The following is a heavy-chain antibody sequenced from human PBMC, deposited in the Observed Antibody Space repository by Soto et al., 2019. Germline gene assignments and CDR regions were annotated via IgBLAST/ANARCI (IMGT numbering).Heavy chain of an antibody. J-gene: IGHJ3*02. CDR2: IYYSGST. D-gene: IGHD5-18*01. Sequence: ASETLSLTCTVSGGSISSGDYYWSWIRQPPGKGLEWIGYIYYSGSTYYNPSLKSRVTISVDTSKNQFSLKLSSVTAADTAVYYCASRGDTAYAFDIWGQGTMVTVSS. V-gene: IGHV4-30-4*01. CDR1: GGSISSGDYY. CDR3: ASRGDTAYAFDI.